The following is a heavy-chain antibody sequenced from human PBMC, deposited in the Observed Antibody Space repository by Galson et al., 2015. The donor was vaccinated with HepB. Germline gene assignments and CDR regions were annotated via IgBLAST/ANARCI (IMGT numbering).Heavy chain of an antibody. CDR3: ARQSSSIVGANIYYYYGMDV. J-gene: IGHJ6*02. CDR2: IYPGDSDT. Sequence: QSGAEVKKPGESLKISCKGSGYSFTSYWIGWVRQMPGKGLEWMGIIYPGDSDTRYSPSFQGQVTISADKSISTAYLQWSSLKASDTAMYYCARQSSSIVGANIYYYYGMDVWGQGTTVTVSS. CDR1: GYSFTSYW. V-gene: IGHV5-51*01. D-gene: IGHD1-26*01.